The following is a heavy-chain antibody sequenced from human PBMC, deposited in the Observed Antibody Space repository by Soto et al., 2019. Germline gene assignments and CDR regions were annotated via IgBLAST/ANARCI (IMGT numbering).Heavy chain of an antibody. V-gene: IGHV3-15*01. Sequence: GGSLRLSCAASGFTFSNAWMSWVRQAPGKGLEWVGRIKSKTDGGTTDHAAPVKGRFTISRDDSKNTLYLQMNSLKTEDTAVYYCTTDPPYGDPNYFDYWGQGTLVTVSS. D-gene: IGHD4-17*01. CDR3: TTDPPYGDPNYFDY. CDR2: IKSKTDGGTT. J-gene: IGHJ4*02. CDR1: GFTFSNAW.